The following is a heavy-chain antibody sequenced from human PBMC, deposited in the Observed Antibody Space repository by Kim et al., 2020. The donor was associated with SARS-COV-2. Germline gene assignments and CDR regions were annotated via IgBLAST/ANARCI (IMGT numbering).Heavy chain of an antibody. J-gene: IGHJ4*02. Sequence: ERTNYNPYLERHVTISVDTAEDRFSLKLSSVTAADTTVYYCARSPGHFDYWGQGTLVTVSS. CDR2: ERT. CDR3: ARSPGHFDY. V-gene: IGHV4-34*01.